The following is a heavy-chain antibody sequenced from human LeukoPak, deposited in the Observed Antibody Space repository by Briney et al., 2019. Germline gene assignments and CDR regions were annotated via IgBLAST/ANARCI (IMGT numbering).Heavy chain of an antibody. CDR1: GFAFSSYA. CDR2: ISYDGSDK. J-gene: IGHJ4*02. CDR3: ARGGRAKYYFEY. V-gene: IGHV3-30*04. D-gene: IGHD3-16*01. Sequence: GGSLRLSCAASGFAFSSYAMHWVRQAPGKGLEWVAIISYDGSDKHYADSVKGRFTISRDNSKNTLYLQMNSLRVEDTTVYYCARGGRAKYYFEYWGQGTLVTVSS.